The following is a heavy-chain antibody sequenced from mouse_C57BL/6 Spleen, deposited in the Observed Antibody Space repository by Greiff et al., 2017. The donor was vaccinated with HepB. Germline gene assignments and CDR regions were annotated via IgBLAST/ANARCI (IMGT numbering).Heavy chain of an antibody. J-gene: IGHJ3*01. CDR2: IWSGGST. V-gene: IGHV2-2*01. CDR1: GFSLTSYG. Sequence: VKLMESGPGLVQPSQSLSITCTVSGFSLTSYGVHWVRQSPGKGLEWLGVIWSGGSTDYNAAFISRLSISKDNSKSQVFFKMNSLQADDTAIYYCASPGYGYDVKFAYWGQGTLVTVSA. CDR3: ASPGYGYDVKFAY. D-gene: IGHD2-2*01.